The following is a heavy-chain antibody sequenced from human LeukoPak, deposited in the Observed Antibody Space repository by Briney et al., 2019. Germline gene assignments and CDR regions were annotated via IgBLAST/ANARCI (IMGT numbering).Heavy chain of an antibody. CDR2: MNPNSGST. CDR1: GYTFTSYD. Sequence: ASVKVSCKASGYTFTSYDINWVREATGQGLEWMGWMNPNSGSTGYAQKFQGRVTITRNTSVSTAYMELSGLRSEDTAVYYCARGRSTGYPYYFEYWGQGTLVTVSS. CDR3: ARGRSTGYPYYFEY. J-gene: IGHJ4*02. V-gene: IGHV1-8*03. D-gene: IGHD5-12*01.